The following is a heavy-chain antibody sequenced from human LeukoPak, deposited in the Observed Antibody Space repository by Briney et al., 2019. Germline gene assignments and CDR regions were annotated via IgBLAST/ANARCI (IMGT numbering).Heavy chain of an antibody. D-gene: IGHD2/OR15-2a*01. CDR1: GGSVSSTNGVA. Sequence: SQTLSLTCAISGGSVSSTNGVAWNSISHSPARGLEWLGRTYYRAMWYSDYAESVISRITVNPDTSKNQFSLQLNSVTPEDTAVYYCARGKNKAFDYWGQGTLVTVSS. J-gene: IGHJ4*02. V-gene: IGHV6-1*01. CDR2: TYYRAMWYS. CDR3: ARGKNKAFDY.